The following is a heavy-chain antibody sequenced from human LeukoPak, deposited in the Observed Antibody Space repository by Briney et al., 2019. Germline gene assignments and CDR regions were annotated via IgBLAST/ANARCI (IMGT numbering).Heavy chain of an antibody. Sequence: GGSLRLSCAASGFTFDDYAMHWVRQAPGKGLEWVSGISWNSGSIGYADSVKGRFTISRDNAKNSLYLQMNSLRAEDTALYYCAKDYGYSSWLDYWGQGTLVTVSS. CDR3: AKDYGYSSWLDY. D-gene: IGHD6-13*01. CDR1: GFTFDDYA. J-gene: IGHJ4*02. V-gene: IGHV3-9*01. CDR2: ISWNSGSI.